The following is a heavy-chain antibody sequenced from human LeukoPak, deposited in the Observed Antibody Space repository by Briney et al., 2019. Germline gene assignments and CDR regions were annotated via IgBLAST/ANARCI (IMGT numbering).Heavy chain of an antibody. V-gene: IGHV1-2*02. J-gene: IGHJ4*02. Sequence: ASVKVSCKASGYTFTGYYMHWVRQAPGQGLEWMGWINPNSGGTNYAQKFQGRVTMTRDTSINTAYMELSRLRSDDTAVYYCASGPFYGSGRYYFDYWGQGTLVTVSS. CDR3: ASGPFYGSGRYYFDY. D-gene: IGHD3-10*01. CDR1: GYTFTGYY. CDR2: INPNSGGT.